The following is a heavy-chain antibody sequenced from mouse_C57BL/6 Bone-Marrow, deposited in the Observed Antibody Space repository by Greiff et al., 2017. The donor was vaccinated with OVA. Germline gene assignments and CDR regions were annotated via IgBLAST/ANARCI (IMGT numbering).Heavy chain of an antibody. CDR3: ASAVFAY. CDR2: IDPSDSYT. J-gene: IGHJ3*01. CDR1: GYTFTSYW. Sequence: VQLQQPGAELVKPGASVKLSCKASGYTFTSYWMQWVKQRPGQGLEWIGEIDPSDSYTNYNQKFKGKATLTVDTSSSTAYMQLNSLTSEDSAVYYCASAVFAYWGQGTPVTVSA. V-gene: IGHV1-50*01.